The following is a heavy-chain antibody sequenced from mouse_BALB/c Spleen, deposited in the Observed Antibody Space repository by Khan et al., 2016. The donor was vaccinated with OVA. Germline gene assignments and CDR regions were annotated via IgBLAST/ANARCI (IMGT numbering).Heavy chain of an antibody. J-gene: IGHJ2*01. Sequence: EVQLQQSGPELVKPGASVKISCKASGYSFTGYFMNWVMQSHGKSLEWIGRINPHIGETFYNQKFKAKATLTVDESSSTAYMELRSLASEDSAVYYCARIYGSDFDYWGQGTTLTVSS. CDR3: ARIYGSDFDY. CDR1: GYSFTGYF. D-gene: IGHD1-1*01. V-gene: IGHV1-20*02. CDR2: INPHIGET.